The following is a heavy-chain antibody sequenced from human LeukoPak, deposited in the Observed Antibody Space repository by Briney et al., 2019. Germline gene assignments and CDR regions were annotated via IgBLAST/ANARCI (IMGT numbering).Heavy chain of an antibody. Sequence: SETLSLTCAVYGGSFSGYYWSWIRQPPGKGLEWIGEINHSGSTNYNPSLKSRVTISVDTSKNQFSLKLSSVTAADTAVYYCARDVVVVVAAAYYYYGMGVWGQGTTVTVSS. D-gene: IGHD2-15*01. CDR1: GGSFSGYY. V-gene: IGHV4-34*01. CDR3: ARDVVVVVAAAYYYYGMGV. CDR2: INHSGST. J-gene: IGHJ6*02.